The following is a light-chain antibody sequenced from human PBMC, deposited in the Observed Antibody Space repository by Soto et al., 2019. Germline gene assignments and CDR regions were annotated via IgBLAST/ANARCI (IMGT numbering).Light chain of an antibody. J-gene: IGKJ5*01. CDR2: DAS. Sequence: EIVLTHSPGTLSLCPWERGTLSCRASQTVSSNFLAWYQQKPVQAPRLLIFDASTRATGIPDRFTGSGSGTDFTLTISRLEPEDFAVYYCQQRSHWPGITFGQGTRLEIK. CDR3: QQRSHWPGIT. CDR1: QTVSSNF. V-gene: IGKV3D-20*02.